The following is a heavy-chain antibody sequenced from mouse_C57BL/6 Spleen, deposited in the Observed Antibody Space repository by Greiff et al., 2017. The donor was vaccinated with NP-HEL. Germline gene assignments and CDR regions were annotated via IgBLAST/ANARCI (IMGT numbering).Heavy chain of an antibody. CDR1: GYTFTSYW. J-gene: IGHJ2*01. Sequence: VKLQQPGAELVRPGSSVKLSCKASGYTFTSYWMDWVKQRPGQGLEWIGNIYPSDSETHYNQKFKDKATLTVDKSSSTAYMQLSSLTSEDSAVYYCARERTSRVVAPFDYWGQGTTLTVSS. CDR3: ARERTSRVVAPFDY. CDR2: IYPSDSET. D-gene: IGHD1-1*01. V-gene: IGHV1-61*01.